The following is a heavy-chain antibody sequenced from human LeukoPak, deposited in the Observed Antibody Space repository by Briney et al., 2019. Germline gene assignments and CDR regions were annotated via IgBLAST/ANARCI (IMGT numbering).Heavy chain of an antibody. D-gene: IGHD1-7*01. CDR2: ISGSGGDT. CDR1: GFTFSSYA. CDR3: AKGPGTSSLVYYYGMDV. V-gene: IGHV3-23*01. J-gene: IGHJ6*02. Sequence: GGSLRLSCAASGFTFSSYAMTWVRQAPGKGLEWVSTISGSGGDTFYAASVKGRFTISRDNSKNTLYLQMNSLRAEDTAVYYCAKGPGTSSLVYYYGMDVWGQGTTVTVSS.